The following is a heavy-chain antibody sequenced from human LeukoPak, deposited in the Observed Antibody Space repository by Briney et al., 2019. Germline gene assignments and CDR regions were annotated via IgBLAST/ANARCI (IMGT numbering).Heavy chain of an antibody. Sequence: SETLSLTCTVSGGFISSEYWSWIRQPPGKGLEFIGFINYSGNTNYNPSLKSRVSISVDTSKNQFSLKLTSVTAADTAVYYCATARRDGYNPLGFWGQGTLVTVSS. J-gene: IGHJ4*02. CDR1: GGFISSEY. V-gene: IGHV4-59*01. CDR3: ATARRDGYNPLGF. CDR2: INYSGNT. D-gene: IGHD5-24*01.